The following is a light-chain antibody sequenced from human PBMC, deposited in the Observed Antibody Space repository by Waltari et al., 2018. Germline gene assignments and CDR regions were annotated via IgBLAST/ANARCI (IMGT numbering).Light chain of an antibody. Sequence: SYELTQPPPVSVSPGQTASITCSGDKLGDKYACWYQQKSGQSPLLVIYQDTKRPSGIPERFSGSNSGNTATLTISGTQAMDEADYYCQAWDIFGGGTKLTVL. J-gene: IGLJ2*01. CDR3: QAWDI. V-gene: IGLV3-1*01. CDR2: QDT. CDR1: KLGDKY.